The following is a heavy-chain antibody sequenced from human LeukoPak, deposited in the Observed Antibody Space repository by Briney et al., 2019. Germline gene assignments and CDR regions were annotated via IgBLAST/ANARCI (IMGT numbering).Heavy chain of an antibody. CDR2: MNPNSGDT. Sequence: ASVKVSCKASGYTFTSYDINWVRQATGQGLEWMGWMNPNSGDTGYAQKFQGRVTITRNTSISTAYMELSSLRSEDTAVYHCARGRSKGITIFGVVITRYYYYYMDVWGKGTTVTVSS. J-gene: IGHJ6*03. CDR3: ARGRSKGITIFGVVITRYYYYYMDV. V-gene: IGHV1-8*03. D-gene: IGHD3-3*01. CDR1: GYTFTSYD.